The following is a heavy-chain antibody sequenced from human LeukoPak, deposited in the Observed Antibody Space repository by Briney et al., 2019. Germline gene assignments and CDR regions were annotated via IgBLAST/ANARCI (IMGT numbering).Heavy chain of an antibody. CDR2: IYYSGST. V-gene: IGHV4-59*13. CDR1: GGSISSYY. Sequence: RSSETLSLTCTVSGGSISSYYWSWIRQPAGEGLEWIGYIYYSGSTNYNPSLQGRVTISVDTSKNQFSLKLSSVTAADTAVYYCARATYSSGWGTSDYWGQGTLVTVSS. J-gene: IGHJ4*02. CDR3: ARATYSSGWGTSDY. D-gene: IGHD6-19*01.